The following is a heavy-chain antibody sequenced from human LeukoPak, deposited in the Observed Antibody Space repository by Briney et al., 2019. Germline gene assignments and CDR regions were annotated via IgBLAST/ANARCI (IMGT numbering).Heavy chain of an antibody. V-gene: IGHV3-30-3*01. J-gene: IGHJ4*02. Sequence: GGSLRLSCAASGFTFSSYAMHWVRQAPGKGLEWVAVISYDGSNKYYADSAKGRFTISRDNSKNTLYLQMNSLRAEDTAVYYCARGGVMRGYYFDYWGQGTLVTASS. D-gene: IGHD3-16*01. CDR2: ISYDGSNK. CDR3: ARGGVMRGYYFDY. CDR1: GFTFSSYA.